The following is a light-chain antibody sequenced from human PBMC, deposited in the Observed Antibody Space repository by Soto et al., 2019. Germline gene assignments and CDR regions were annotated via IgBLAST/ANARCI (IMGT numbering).Light chain of an antibody. J-gene: IGKJ1*01. Sequence: EIVLTQSPATVSVSPLERATLSCRASQSVSGYLAWYQQKPGQAPRLLIYGGSHRATGFPARFSGSGSGTDFTLTISGLEPEDFAVYYCQQYNNWLLSFGPGTKV. V-gene: IGKV3-11*01. CDR2: GGS. CDR1: QSVSGY. CDR3: QQYNNWLLS.